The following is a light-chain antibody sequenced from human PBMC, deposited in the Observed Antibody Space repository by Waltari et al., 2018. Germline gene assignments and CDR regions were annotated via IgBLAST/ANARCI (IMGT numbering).Light chain of an antibody. CDR3: AAWDDILNAFV. CDR2: NND. V-gene: IGLV1-44*01. Sequence: QSVLTQPPSVSGTPGQRVTIPCSGGSSNIGRNLVTWYPFFPGTAPRLLSFNNDQRPSAVPGRFAGSKSGTSAALAISGLQSDDEADYYCAAWDDILNAFVFGTGTRVTVL. CDR1: SSNIGRNL. J-gene: IGLJ1*01.